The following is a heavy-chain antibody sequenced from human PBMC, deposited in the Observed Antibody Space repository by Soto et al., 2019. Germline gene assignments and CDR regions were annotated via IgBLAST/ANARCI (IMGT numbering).Heavy chain of an antibody. J-gene: IGHJ6*02. V-gene: IGHV3-33*01. CDR1: GFTFSSYG. CDR2: IWYDGSNK. D-gene: IGHD4-4*01. Sequence: GGSLRLSCAASGFTFSSYGMHWVRQAPGKGLEWVAVIWYDGSNKYYADSVKGRFTISRDNSKNTLYLQMNSLRAEDTAVYYCARIPGGYSNYGDLKLGYYYYGMDVWGQGTTVTVSS. CDR3: ARIPGGYSNYGDLKLGYYYYGMDV.